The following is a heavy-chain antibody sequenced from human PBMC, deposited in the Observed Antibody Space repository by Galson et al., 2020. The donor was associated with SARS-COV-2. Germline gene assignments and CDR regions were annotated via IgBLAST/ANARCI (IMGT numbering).Heavy chain of an antibody. Sequence: GGSLRLSCLASGFTFNSYTMNWVRQAPGKGLEWVSAISSSSVYIYNADSVKGRFTISRDNAKNVLYLQMNSLRAEDTAVYYCAREASWAMFAMDVWGQGTTVTVSS. CDR2: ISSSSVYI. CDR3: AREASWAMFAMDV. D-gene: IGHD3-10*02. J-gene: IGHJ6*02. CDR1: GFTFNSYT. V-gene: IGHV3-21*01.